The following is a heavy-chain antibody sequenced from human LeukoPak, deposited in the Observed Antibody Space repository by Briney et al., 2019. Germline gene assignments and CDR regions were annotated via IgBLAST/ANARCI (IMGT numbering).Heavy chain of an antibody. CDR2: ISASGTST. CDR1: GFTFSNYA. D-gene: IGHD3-10*01. Sequence: GGSLRLSCAATGFTFSNYALSWVRQAPGEGLEWVSAISASGTSTYYADSVKGRFTISKDNSKNTLYLQMNSLRADDTAVYYCAKDRTVFRGITYYFDYWGQGTLVTVSS. CDR3: AKDRTVFRGITYYFDY. V-gene: IGHV3-23*01. J-gene: IGHJ4*02.